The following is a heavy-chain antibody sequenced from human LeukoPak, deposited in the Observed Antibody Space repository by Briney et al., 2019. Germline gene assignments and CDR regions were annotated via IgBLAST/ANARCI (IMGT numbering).Heavy chain of an antibody. CDR2: FNGDGSMI. D-gene: IGHD3-10*01. J-gene: IGHJ4*02. CDR1: GLTFTSYW. V-gene: IGHV3-74*01. CDR3: ARPNLLVRGSSREYFDY. Sequence: GGSLRLSFEASGLTFTSYWMHGFRQAPGKGRFGFSHFNGDGSMINYADSVKGRFTISRDIGKNTLYLQMNSLRAEDTAVYCCARPNLLVRGSSREYFDYWGQGTLVTVSS.